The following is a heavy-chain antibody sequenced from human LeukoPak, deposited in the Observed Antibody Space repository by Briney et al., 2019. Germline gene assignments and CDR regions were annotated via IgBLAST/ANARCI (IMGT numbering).Heavy chain of an antibody. CDR1: GGSISSGGYY. Sequence: SQTLSLTCTVSGGSISSGGYYWSWIRQHPGKGLEWIGCIYYSGSTYYNPSLKSRVTISADTSKNQFSLKLSSVTAADTAVYYCARAPFPPNYYYYDMDVWGQGTTVTVSS. CDR2: IYYSGST. J-gene: IGHJ6*02. V-gene: IGHV4-31*03. CDR3: ARAPFPPNYYYYDMDV.